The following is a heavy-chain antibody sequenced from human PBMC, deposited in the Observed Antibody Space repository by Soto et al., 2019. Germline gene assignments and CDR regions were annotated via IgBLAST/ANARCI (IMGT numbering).Heavy chain of an antibody. D-gene: IGHD6-19*01. CDR1: GFNFSSYV. CDR3: ARGGKWLPRDGLRSSYYFDY. V-gene: IGHV3-33*01. Sequence: QVQLVESGGGVVQPGRSLRLSCAASGFNFSSYVMHWVRQAPGKGLEWVAVIWYDGGNKYYADSVKGRFTISRDNSKNTLYLQMSSLRAEDTVVYYCARGGKWLPRDGLRSSYYFDYWGQGALVTVSS. CDR2: IWYDGGNK. J-gene: IGHJ4*02.